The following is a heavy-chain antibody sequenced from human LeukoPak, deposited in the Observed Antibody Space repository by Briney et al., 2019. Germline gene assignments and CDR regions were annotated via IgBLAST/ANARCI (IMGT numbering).Heavy chain of an antibody. CDR1: AGAFSGYY. D-gene: IGHD1-26*01. CDR3: ARNSDLADY. V-gene: IGHV1-8*01. J-gene: IGHJ4*02. Sequence: SSSASAGAFSGYYIRCWLRATPQRGQWMGWMNPNSGNTGYAEKFEGRVTMTRDTTTNTAYMELTSLNSEDTAVYYCARNSDLADYWGQGNLVTVAS. CDR2: MNPNSGNT.